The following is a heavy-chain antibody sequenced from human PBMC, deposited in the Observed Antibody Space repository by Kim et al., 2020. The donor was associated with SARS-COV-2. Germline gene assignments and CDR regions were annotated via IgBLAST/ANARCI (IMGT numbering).Heavy chain of an antibody. CDR1: GFSCSDYE. D-gene: IGHD6-13*01. J-gene: IGHJ3*02. CDR3: AREMAAGASAFDI. Sequence: GESLRLSCAASGFSCSDYEIHWVRQITGKGLEWVSAIGTAGDTFYQVSVKGRFTISRETSKNSLYLQMNNLRAADTAVYYCAREMAAGASAFDIWGQGAMVTVSS. CDR2: IGTAGDT. V-gene: IGHV3-13*04.